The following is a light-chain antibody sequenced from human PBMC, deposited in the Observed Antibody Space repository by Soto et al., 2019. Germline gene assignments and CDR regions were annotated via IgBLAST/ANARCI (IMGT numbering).Light chain of an antibody. CDR2: GAS. CDR1: ESVSNNY. Sequence: EIVLTQSPGTLSLSPGERATLSCRASESVSNNYLAWYQRKPGQAPRLLIYGASYRATDIPYRFSGGGSGTDFALTIARLEAEVFAGYICQPYGSTPPTFGLGTKVEI. V-gene: IGKV3-20*01. CDR3: QPYGSTPPT. J-gene: IGKJ1*01.